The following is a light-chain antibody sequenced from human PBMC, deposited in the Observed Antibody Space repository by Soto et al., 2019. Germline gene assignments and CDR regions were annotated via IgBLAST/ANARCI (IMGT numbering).Light chain of an antibody. V-gene: IGLV2-11*01. Sequence: QSVLTQPRSVSGSPGQSVTISCTGTSSDVGGYNYVSWYQQHPGKAPKLMIYDVSKRPSGVPDRFSGSKSGNTASLTISGLQAEDEADYYCCSYAGSSTFEVFGTGTKVTVL. CDR3: CSYAGSSTFEV. CDR1: SSDVGGYNY. J-gene: IGLJ1*01. CDR2: DVS.